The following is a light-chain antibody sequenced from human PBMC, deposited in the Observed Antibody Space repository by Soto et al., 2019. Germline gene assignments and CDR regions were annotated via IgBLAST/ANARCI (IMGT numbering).Light chain of an antibody. CDR2: GNS. CDR3: QSYDSSLSGSYV. V-gene: IGLV1-40*01. Sequence: QSVLTQPPSVSGAPGQRVTISCTGSSSNIGAGYDVHWYQQLPGTAPKLLIYGNSNRPSVVPDRFSGSKSGTSASLAITGLQAEDEADDYCQSYDSSLSGSYVFGTGTKVTVL. CDR1: SSNIGAGYD. J-gene: IGLJ1*01.